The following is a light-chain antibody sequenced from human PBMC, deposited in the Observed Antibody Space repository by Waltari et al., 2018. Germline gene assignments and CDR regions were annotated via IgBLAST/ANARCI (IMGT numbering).Light chain of an antibody. CDR2: DVS. CDR1: SSDVGGYNY. J-gene: IGLJ2*01. Sequence: QSALTQPASVSGSPGQSITISCTGTSSDVGGYNYVSWYQQHPGKAHKLMIYDVSNRPSGVSNRFSGSKSGNTASLTISGLQAEDEADYYCSSYTSTDVVFGGGTKLTVL. V-gene: IGLV2-14*01. CDR3: SSYTSTDVV.